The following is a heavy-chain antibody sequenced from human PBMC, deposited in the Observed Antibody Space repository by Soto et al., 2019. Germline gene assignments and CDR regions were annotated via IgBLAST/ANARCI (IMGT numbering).Heavy chain of an antibody. CDR2: ISSSSSTI. J-gene: IGHJ3*02. V-gene: IGHV3-48*01. CDR3: ARDSPLQLPAAPSPAFDI. CDR1: GFTFSSYS. D-gene: IGHD2-2*01. Sequence: GGSLILSCAASGFTFSSYSMNGVRQAPGKGLEWVSYISSSSSTIYYADSVKGRFTISRDNAKNSLYLQMNSLRAEDTAVYYCARDSPLQLPAAPSPAFDIWGQGTMVTVSS.